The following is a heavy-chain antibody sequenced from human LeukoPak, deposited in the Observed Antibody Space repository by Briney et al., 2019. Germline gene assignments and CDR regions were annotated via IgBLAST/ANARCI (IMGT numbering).Heavy chain of an antibody. Sequence: PGGSLRLSCAASGFTFSSYSMNWVRQAPGKGLEWVSYISGSSSSIYYADSVKGRFTISRDNARNSLYLQKNSLRAEDTAVYYCGRRDYYQCSWRGYWGQGTL. V-gene: IGHV3-48*01. CDR1: GFTFSSYS. J-gene: IGHJ4*01. D-gene: IGHD2-15*01. CDR3: GRRDYYQCSWRGY. CDR2: ISGSSSSI.